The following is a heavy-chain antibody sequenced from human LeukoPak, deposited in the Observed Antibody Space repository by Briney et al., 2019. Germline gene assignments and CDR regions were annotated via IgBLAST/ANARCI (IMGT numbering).Heavy chain of an antibody. CDR2: ISSSGSYI. D-gene: IGHD3-3*01. CDR1: GFTFSTYT. V-gene: IGHV3-21*01. CDR3: ARVGGGYDFWSGYLHAFDI. Sequence: PGGSLSLSCAASGFTFSTYTMIWVRQAPGKGLEWVSSISSSGSYIFYADSMKGRFTISRDNAKNSLYLQMNSLRGEDTAVYHCARVGGGYDFWSGYLHAFDIWGQGRMVAVSS. J-gene: IGHJ3*02.